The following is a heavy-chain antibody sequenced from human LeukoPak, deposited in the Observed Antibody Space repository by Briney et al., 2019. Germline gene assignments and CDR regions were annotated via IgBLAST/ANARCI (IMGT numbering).Heavy chain of an antibody. CDR1: GGSISRGGYY. V-gene: IGHV4-31*03. D-gene: IGHD5-24*01. Sequence: SETLSLTCTVSGGSISRGGYYWSWIRQHPGKGLEWIGNIYYSGSTYYNPSLKSRATITADTSKNQYSLKLSSVTASDTAVYYCARRYVDGYNYYDYFDYWGQGTLVTVSS. J-gene: IGHJ4*02. CDR3: ARRYVDGYNYYDYFDY. CDR2: IYYSGST.